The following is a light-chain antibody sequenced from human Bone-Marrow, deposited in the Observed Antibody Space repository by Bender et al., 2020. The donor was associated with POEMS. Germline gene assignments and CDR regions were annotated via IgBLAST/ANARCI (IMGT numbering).Light chain of an antibody. V-gene: IGLV1-47*01. CDR1: GFNIGNNN. CDR2: TNN. CDR3: QSYDSSLSGSV. Sequence: QSVLTQPPSVSGTPGQRVTISCSGSGFNIGNNNVYWYQHPPGTAPRLLIDTNNQRPAGVPARFSGSKSGTSASLAITGLQADDEADYYCQSYDSSLSGSVFGGGTKVTVL. J-gene: IGLJ3*02.